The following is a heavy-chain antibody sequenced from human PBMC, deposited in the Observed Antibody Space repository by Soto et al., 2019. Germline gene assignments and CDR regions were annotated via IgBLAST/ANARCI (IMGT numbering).Heavy chain of an antibody. Sequence: ASVKVSCKTSGYNFLNYGMSWVRQAPGQGPEWMGWISVYHGNTIYAQNFQGRVTMTTDTSASTAYMELTSLRSDDTGVYYCARDHGGATMALLYWGQGTLVTVSS. CDR3: ARDHGGATMALLY. J-gene: IGHJ4*02. D-gene: IGHD3-10*01. V-gene: IGHV1-18*04. CDR2: ISVYHGNT. CDR1: GYNFLNYG.